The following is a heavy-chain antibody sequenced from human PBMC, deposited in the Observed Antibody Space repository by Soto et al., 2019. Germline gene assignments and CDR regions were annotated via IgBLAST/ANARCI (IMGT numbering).Heavy chain of an antibody. Sequence: SETLSLTCTVSGDSIGGVGYWSWIRQFPGRGLEWIGCISSSGSTYYNPALNNRISLSLDTSQNQFSLKLLSVTAADAAIYYCARSGVTGIVIPSHWFDPWGQGTLVTVSS. CDR2: ISSSGST. J-gene: IGHJ5*02. V-gene: IGHV4-31*03. D-gene: IGHD2-21*02. CDR1: GDSIGGVGY. CDR3: ARSGVTGIVIPSHWFDP.